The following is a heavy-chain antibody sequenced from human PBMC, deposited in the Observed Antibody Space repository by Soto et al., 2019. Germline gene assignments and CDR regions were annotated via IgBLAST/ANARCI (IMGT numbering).Heavy chain of an antibody. Sequence: EVPLVESGGGLVKPGGSLRLSCAASGFTFSNAWMSWVRQAPGKGLEWVGRIKSKTDGGTTDYAAPVKGRFTISRDDSKNTLYLQMNSLKTEDTAVYYCTTGRRYSSGWYDAFDIWGQGTMVTVSS. D-gene: IGHD6-19*01. J-gene: IGHJ3*02. CDR2: IKSKTDGGTT. V-gene: IGHV3-15*01. CDR3: TTGRRYSSGWYDAFDI. CDR1: GFTFSNAW.